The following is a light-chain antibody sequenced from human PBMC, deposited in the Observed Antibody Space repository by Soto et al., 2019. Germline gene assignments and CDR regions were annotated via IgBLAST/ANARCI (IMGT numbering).Light chain of an antibody. V-gene: IGKV3-15*01. CDR3: QHYNDWPHT. CDR1: QSVSSN. CDR2: GAS. Sequence: ETVMTQSPATLSVSPGEGATLSCRASQSVSSNLAWYQQRPGQTLSLLVYGASIRDTGMSARFSGSGSETEFTLTISSLQSEDFALYYCQHYNDWPHTFGGWTKVEIK. J-gene: IGKJ4*02.